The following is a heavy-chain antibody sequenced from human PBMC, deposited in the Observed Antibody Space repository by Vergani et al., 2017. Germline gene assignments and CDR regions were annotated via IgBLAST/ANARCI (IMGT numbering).Heavy chain of an antibody. CDR1: GDSIGNHY. CDR2: VLYSGTT. J-gene: IGHJ6*02. D-gene: IGHD1-26*01. CDR3: ARAVRGSLYYYGVDV. Sequence: QVQLQESGPGLVKPSETLSLTCSVSGDSIGNHYWTWIRQPPGKTLEWIGYVLYSGTTSYNPSLKSRVTISLDTYKNQFSLELNSMTAADTAVFYCARAVRGSLYYYGVDVWGQGTTVTVSS. V-gene: IGHV4-59*11.